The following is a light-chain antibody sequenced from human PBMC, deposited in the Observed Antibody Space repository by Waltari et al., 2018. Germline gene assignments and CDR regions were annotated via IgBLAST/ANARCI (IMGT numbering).Light chain of an antibody. V-gene: IGKV3-20*01. J-gene: IGKJ4*01. Sequence: EIELTQSPGTLSLSPGERVTLSCRASQSVNGNYLAWYQQKPGQAPRLLIYGASSRATGIPDRFSGSGSGTDFTLTISRLEPEDFAVYYCQQYGSSPLTFGGGTKVEIK. CDR3: QQYGSSPLT. CDR1: QSVNGNY. CDR2: GAS.